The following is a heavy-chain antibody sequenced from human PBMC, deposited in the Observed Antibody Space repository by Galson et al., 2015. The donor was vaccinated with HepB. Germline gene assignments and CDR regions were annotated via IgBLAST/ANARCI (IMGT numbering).Heavy chain of an antibody. CDR1: GFNFDTYA. Sequence: SLRLSCAGSGFNFDTYALLWVRQAPGKGLEWLAVISYDGGNIYFADSVKGRFTIPRDNSRNTVFLQMTSLRPEDTAKYYCAKVATADVTPWNWYFDFWGQGTLVTVSS. CDR3: AKVATADVTPWNWYFDF. D-gene: IGHD2-21*02. CDR2: ISYDGGNI. V-gene: IGHV3-30-3*02. J-gene: IGHJ4*02.